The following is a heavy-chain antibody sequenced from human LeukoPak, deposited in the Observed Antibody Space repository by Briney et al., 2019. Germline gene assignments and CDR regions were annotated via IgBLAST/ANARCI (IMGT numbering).Heavy chain of an antibody. D-gene: IGHD3-22*01. CDR3: ASLIDYYDSSGYFNGYFDY. V-gene: IGHV5-51*01. CDR1: GYRFMSYW. Sequence: KRGESLKISCKAPGYRFMSYWIGWVRQRPGKGLEWMGIIYPGATDNIYDPSFQRQVTISADQSINPAYLQWSSLTASDTAMYYCASLIDYYDSSGYFNGYFDYWGQGTLVTVSS. CDR2: IYPGATDN. J-gene: IGHJ4*02.